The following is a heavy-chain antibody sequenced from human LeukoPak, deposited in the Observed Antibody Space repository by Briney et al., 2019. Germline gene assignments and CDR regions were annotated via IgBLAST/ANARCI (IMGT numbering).Heavy chain of an antibody. CDR2: ISYDGSNK. J-gene: IGHJ4*02. Sequence: GGSLRLSCAASGFTFSSYAMHWVRQAPGKGLEWVAVISYDGSNKYYADSVKGRFTISRDNSKTTLSLQMDSLRVEDTAVYYCAKAAGGSGSRYYLDYWGQGTLVTVSS. D-gene: IGHD2-15*01. V-gene: IGHV3-30-3*01. CDR3: AKAAGGSGSRYYLDY. CDR1: GFTFSSYA.